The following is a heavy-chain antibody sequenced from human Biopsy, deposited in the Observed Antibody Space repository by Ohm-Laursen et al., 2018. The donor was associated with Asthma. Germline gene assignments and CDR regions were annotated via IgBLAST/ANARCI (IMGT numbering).Heavy chain of an antibody. CDR1: GGTFSRYA. Sequence: ASVKVSCKASGGTFSRYAISRVRQAPGHGLEWMGGIIPVFGTSNYAQKFQGRVTFTADGSTSSAYMELSSLTSEDSAVYYCAREVSTVDYGYYYFAMDVWGQGTTVTVSS. J-gene: IGHJ6*02. D-gene: IGHD4-17*01. CDR3: AREVSTVDYGYYYFAMDV. CDR2: IIPVFGTS. V-gene: IGHV1-69*13.